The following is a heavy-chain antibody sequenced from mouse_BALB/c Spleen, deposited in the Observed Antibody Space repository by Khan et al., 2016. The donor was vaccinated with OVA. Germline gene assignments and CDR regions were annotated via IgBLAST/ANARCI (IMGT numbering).Heavy chain of an antibody. D-gene: IGHD1-1*01. V-gene: IGHV3-8*02. J-gene: IGHJ3*01. Sequence: EVQLQESGPGLVKPSQTLSLTCSVTGDSITSGYWNWIRKFPGNKLDYMGYISYSGNTYYNPSLTRRISITRDTSKNQYYLQLNSVTTEDTATYYCACELRGFAYWGQGTLVTVSA. CDR2: ISYSGNT. CDR3: ACELRGFAY. CDR1: GDSITSGY.